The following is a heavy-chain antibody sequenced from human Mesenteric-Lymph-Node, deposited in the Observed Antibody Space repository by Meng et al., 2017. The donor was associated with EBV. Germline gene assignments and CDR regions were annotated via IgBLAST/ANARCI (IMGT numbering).Heavy chain of an antibody. CDR3: AKVVRGDYGDYFDY. CDR1: GFTFSNLG. J-gene: IGHJ4*02. CDR2: ISNDGSDE. Sequence: VRLVESGGCVVQPCRSLRLSCAASGFTFSNLGTHWVRQAPVKGLEWLAVISNDGSDEYYADSVKGRFTISRENSKNTVYLQMRSLRADETAVYYCAKVVRGDYGDYFDYWGPGTLVTVSS. D-gene: IGHD4-17*01. V-gene: IGHV3-30*18.